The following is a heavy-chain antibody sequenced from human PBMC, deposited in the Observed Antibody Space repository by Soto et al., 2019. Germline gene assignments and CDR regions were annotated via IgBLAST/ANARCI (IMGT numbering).Heavy chain of an antibody. CDR1: GGTFSSYA. Sequence: ASVKVSCKASGGTFSSYAISWVRQAPGQGLEWMGGIIPIFGTANYAQKFQGRVTITADESTSTAYMELSSLRSEDTAVYYCARRLGYCSSTSCHPTPWAYGMDVWGQGTTVTVSS. J-gene: IGHJ6*02. CDR3: ARRLGYCSSTSCHPTPWAYGMDV. CDR2: IIPIFGTA. D-gene: IGHD2-2*01. V-gene: IGHV1-69*13.